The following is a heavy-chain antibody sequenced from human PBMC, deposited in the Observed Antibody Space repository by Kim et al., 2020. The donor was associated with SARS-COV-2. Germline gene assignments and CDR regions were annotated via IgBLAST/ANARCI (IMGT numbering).Heavy chain of an antibody. D-gene: IGHD3-9*01. Sequence: GGSLRLSCAASGFTFSSYAMSWVRQAPGKGLEWVSAISGSGGSTYYADSVKGRFTISRDNSKNTLYLQMNSLRAEDTAVYYCAKDEVDFDWLLLQDEKDYWGQGTLVTVSS. CDR3: AKDEVDFDWLLLQDEKDY. V-gene: IGHV3-23*01. J-gene: IGHJ4*02. CDR1: GFTFSSYA. CDR2: ISGSGGST.